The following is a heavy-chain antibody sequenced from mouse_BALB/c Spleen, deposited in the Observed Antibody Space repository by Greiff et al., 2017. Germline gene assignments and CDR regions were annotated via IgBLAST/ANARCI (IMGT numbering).Heavy chain of an antibody. CDR3: ARRYDGYAMDY. CDR1: GYAFSSSW. V-gene: IGHV1-82*01. CDR2: IYPGDGDT. Sequence: QVQLQQSGPELVKPGASVKISCKASGYAFSSSWMNWVKQRPGQGLEWIGRIYPGDGDTNYNGKFKGKATLTADKSSSTAYMQLSSLTSVDSAVYFCARRYDGYAMDYWGQGTSVTVSS. J-gene: IGHJ4*01. D-gene: IGHD2-14*01.